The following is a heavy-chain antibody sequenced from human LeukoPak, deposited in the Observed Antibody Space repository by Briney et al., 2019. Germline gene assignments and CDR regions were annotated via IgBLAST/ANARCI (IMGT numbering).Heavy chain of an antibody. D-gene: IGHD3-9*01. CDR3: AREYYDILTGYTDDDFDI. CDR2: ISYDGSNK. V-gene: IGHV3-30*04. J-gene: IGHJ3*02. Sequence: GGSLRLSCAASGFTFSSYAMHWVRQAPGKGLEWVAVISYDGSNKYYADSEEGRFTISRDNSKNTLYLQMNSLRAEDTAVYYCAREYYDILTGYTDDDFDIWGQGTMVTVSS. CDR1: GFTFSSYA.